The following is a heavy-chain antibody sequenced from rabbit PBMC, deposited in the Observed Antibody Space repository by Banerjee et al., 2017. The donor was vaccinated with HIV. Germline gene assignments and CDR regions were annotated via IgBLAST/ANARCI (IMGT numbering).Heavy chain of an antibody. Sequence: QEQLEESGGDLVKPEGSLTLTCTASGFSFNNNYVMCWVRQAPGKGLEWIACINTNSGNTVYASWAKGRFTISKTSSTTVTLQMTSLTAADTASYFCAREEYVGYGYANLWGPGTLVTVS. D-gene: IGHD6-1*01. CDR2: INTNSGNT. CDR1: GFSFNNNYV. J-gene: IGHJ4*01. V-gene: IGHV1S45*01. CDR3: AREEYVGYGYANL.